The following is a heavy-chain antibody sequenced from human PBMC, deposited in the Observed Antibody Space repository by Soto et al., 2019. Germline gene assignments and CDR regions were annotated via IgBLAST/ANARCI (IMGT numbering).Heavy chain of an antibody. J-gene: IGHJ2*01. D-gene: IGHD7-27*01. Sequence: QLQLQESGPGLVKPSETLSLTCTVSGGSISNSSYYWGWIRQPPGKGLEWIGSIYYSGSAYYNASLKSRLSISVDTSKNQFSLKLGSVTAADTAVYYCARLRANLGGHWYFDLWGRGTLVTVSS. CDR3: ARLRANLGGHWYFDL. V-gene: IGHV4-39*01. CDR2: IYYSGSA. CDR1: GGSISNSSYY.